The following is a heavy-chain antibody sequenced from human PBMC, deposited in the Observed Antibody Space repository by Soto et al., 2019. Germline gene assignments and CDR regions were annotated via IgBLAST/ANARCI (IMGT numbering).Heavy chain of an antibody. CDR3: ARASYDSSGYRDAFDI. D-gene: IGHD3-22*01. Sequence: GGSLRLSCAASGFTFSSYSMNWVRQAPGKGLEWVSSISSSSYIYYADSVKGRFTISRDNAKNSLYLQMNSLRAEDTAVYYCARASYDSSGYRDAFDIWGQGTMVTVSS. V-gene: IGHV3-21*01. CDR2: ISSSSYI. J-gene: IGHJ3*02. CDR1: GFTFSSYS.